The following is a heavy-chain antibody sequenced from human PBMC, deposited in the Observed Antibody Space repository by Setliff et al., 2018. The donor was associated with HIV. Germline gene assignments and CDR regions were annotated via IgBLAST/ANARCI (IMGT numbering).Heavy chain of an antibody. CDR1: GYSFTSYG. CDR2: ISTYNGNT. CDR3: ARVGGYSSGWPAFDY. Sequence: ASVKVSCKASGYSFTSYGISWVRQAPGQGPEWMGWISTYNGNTNYAQKLQGRVTMTTDTSTSTAYMELRSLRSDDTAVYYCARVGGYSSGWPAFDYWGQGTLVTVSS. V-gene: IGHV1-18*01. J-gene: IGHJ4*02. D-gene: IGHD6-19*01.